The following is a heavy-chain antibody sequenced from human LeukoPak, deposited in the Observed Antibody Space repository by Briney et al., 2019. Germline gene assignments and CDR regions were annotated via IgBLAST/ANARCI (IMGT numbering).Heavy chain of an antibody. V-gene: IGHV3-74*01. CDR3: AKDPPSVVANAFHI. CDR1: GFTFSSYW. Sequence: TGGSLRISCAASGFTFSSYWMYWVRQAPGKGLVWVSRINTDGSSTTYADSVKGRFTISRDNASNTLYLQMNSLRAEDTAVYSCAKDPPSVVANAFHIWGQGTMVTVSS. J-gene: IGHJ3*02. D-gene: IGHD5-12*01. CDR2: INTDGSST.